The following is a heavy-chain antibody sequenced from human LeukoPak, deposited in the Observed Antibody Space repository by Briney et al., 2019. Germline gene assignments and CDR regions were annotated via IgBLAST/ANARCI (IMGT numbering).Heavy chain of an antibody. CDR1: GDTFXTYA. CDR3: AVRSDYGTKVAY. Sequence: GASVKVSCKVSGDTFXTYAITWXXXXXGQXXXXXXXIIPXFXXXNXAQKFQGRVTITADESTSTAYMEVRSLRSEDTAVYYCAVRSDYGTKVAYWGQGTLVTVSS. V-gene: IGHV1-69*13. J-gene: IGHJ4*02. CDR2: IIPXFXXX. D-gene: IGHD4-17*01.